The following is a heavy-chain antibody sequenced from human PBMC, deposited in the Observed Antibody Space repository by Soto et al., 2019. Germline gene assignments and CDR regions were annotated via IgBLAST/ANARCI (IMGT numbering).Heavy chain of an antibody. V-gene: IGHV3-66*01. CDR2: MYSGGST. Sequence: EVQLVESGGGLVQPGGSLRLSCAASGLTVSSNYMSWVRQAPGKGLEWVSVMYSGGSTYYAHAVKGRFIISRDNYKNTLYLQMDRLRVEDTAVYYCARDSSLHQPLFYGMDVWGQGTTVTVSS. CDR3: ARDSSLHQPLFYGMDV. J-gene: IGHJ6*02. CDR1: GLTVSSNY. D-gene: IGHD2-2*01.